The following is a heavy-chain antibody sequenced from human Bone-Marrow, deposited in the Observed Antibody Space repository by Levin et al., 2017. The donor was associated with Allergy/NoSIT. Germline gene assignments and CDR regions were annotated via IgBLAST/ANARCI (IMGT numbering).Heavy chain of an antibody. CDR3: ARDQFDRITMVQGVIGAFDI. V-gene: IGHV3-33*01. CDR1: GFTFSSYG. J-gene: IGHJ3*02. D-gene: IGHD3-10*01. CDR2: IWYDGSNK. Sequence: AGESLKISCAASGFTFSSYGMHWVRQAPGKGLEWVAVIWYDGSNKYYADSVKGRFTISRDNSKNTLYLQMNSLRAEDTAVYYCARDQFDRITMVQGVIGAFDIWGQGTMVTVSS.